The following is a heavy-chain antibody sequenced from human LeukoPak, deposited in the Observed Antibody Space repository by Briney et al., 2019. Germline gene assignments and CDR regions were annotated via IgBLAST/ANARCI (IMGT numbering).Heavy chain of an antibody. J-gene: IGHJ4*02. V-gene: IGHV3-7*01. CDR2: IKEEGSEK. Sequence: GGSLRLSCAASGFTFSRYWMSWVRQAPGKGLEWVANIKEEGSEKYYVDSVKGRFTISRDNAKNSLYLQMNSLRVEDTAVYYCARIPNSSSWSPNDYWGQGTLVTVSS. CDR1: GFTFSRYW. D-gene: IGHD6-13*01. CDR3: ARIPNSSSWSPNDY.